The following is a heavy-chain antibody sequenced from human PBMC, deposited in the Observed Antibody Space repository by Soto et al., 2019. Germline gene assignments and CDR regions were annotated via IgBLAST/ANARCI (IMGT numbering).Heavy chain of an antibody. Sequence: EVQLLESGGDLVQPGGSLRLSCAASGFTFSSYAMNWVRQAPGKGLEWVSTIRTSVGDTYYAASVKVRFTISRDNSKSTVYLHLNSLRAEDTAIYYCAKDPTYDYGYFDSWGQGTLVTVSS. J-gene: IGHJ4*02. CDR1: GFTFSSYA. V-gene: IGHV3-23*01. CDR3: AKDPTYDYGYFDS. D-gene: IGHD4-17*01. CDR2: IRTSVGDT.